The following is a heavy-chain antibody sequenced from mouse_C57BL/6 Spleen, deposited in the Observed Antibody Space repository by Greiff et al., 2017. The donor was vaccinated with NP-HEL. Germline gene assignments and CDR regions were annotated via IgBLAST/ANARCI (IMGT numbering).Heavy chain of an antibody. CDR1: GYSFTSYY. D-gene: IGHD1-1*01. J-gene: IGHJ4*01. CDR2: IYPGSGNT. V-gene: IGHV1-66*01. Sequence: QVQLKQSGPELVKPGASVKISCKASGYSFTSYYIHWVKQRPGQGLEWIGWIYPGSGNTKYNEKFKGKATLTADTSSSTAYMQLSSLTSEDSAVYYCARSYGREVDYWGQGTSVTVSS. CDR3: ARSYGREVDY.